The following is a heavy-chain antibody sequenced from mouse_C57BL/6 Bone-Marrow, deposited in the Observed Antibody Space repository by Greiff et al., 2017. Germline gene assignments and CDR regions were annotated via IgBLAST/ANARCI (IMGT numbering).Heavy chain of an antibody. CDR3: AGPGYGSREDWYFDV. CDR2: IYPRSGNT. CDR1: GYTFTSYG. D-gene: IGHD1-1*01. Sequence: VQLVESGAELARPGASVKLSCKASGYTFTSYGISWVKQRTGQGLEWIGEIYPRSGNTYYNEKFKGKATLTADKSSSTAYMELRSLTSEDSAVYFCAGPGYGSREDWYFDVWGTGTTVTVSS. V-gene: IGHV1-81*01. J-gene: IGHJ1*03.